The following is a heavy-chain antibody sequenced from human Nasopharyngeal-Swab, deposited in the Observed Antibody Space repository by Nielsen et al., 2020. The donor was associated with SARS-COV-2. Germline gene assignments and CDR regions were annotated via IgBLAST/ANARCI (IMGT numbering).Heavy chain of an antibody. J-gene: IGHJ4*02. Sequence: GESLKISCKGSGYNFAIYWIGWVRQMPGKGLEWMGIIYPGDFDTRYSPSFQGHVTISTDESISTAYLQWNSLEASDTAMYYCARHSYSSSLAPFDYWGQGTLVTVSS. CDR2: IYPGDFDT. CDR1: GYNFAIYW. V-gene: IGHV5-51*01. D-gene: IGHD6-6*01. CDR3: ARHSYSSSLAPFDY.